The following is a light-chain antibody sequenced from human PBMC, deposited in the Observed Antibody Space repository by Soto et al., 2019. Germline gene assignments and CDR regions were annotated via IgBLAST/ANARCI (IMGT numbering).Light chain of an antibody. Sequence: QPVLTQPPSASGTPGQRVTISCSGSNSNVGNNTVNWYQQFPGTSPRLLIEGKDQRPSGVPDRFSGSKSANSASLAISGLKSEDEADYYCAAWDDGLNGWLFGGGTKVTVL. CDR1: NSNVGNNT. J-gene: IGLJ3*02. CDR3: AAWDDGLNGWL. CDR2: GKD. V-gene: IGLV1-44*01.